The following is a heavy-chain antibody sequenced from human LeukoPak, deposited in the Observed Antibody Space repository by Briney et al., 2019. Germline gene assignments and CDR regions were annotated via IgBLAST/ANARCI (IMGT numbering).Heavy chain of an antibody. V-gene: IGHV1-18*01. D-gene: IGHD6-19*01. J-gene: IGHJ5*02. CDR2: ISAYNGNT. Sequence: ASVKVSCKASGYTFTSYGISWVRQAPGQGLEWMGWISAYNGNTNYAQKLQGRVTMTTDTSTSTAYMELRSLRSDDTAVYYCARDSSGWSTLNWFDPWGQGTLVTVSS. CDR1: GYTFTSYG. CDR3: ARDSSGWSTLNWFDP.